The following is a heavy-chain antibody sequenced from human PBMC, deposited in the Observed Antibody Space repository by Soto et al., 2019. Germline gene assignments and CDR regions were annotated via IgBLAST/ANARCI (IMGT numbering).Heavy chain of an antibody. CDR2: INSDGSST. Sequence: GGSLRLSCAASGFTFSSYWMHWVRQAPGKGLVWVSRINSDGSSTSYADSVKGRFTISRDNAKNTLYLQMNSLRAEDTAVYYCARLGRGILWFGELSGPFDYWGQGPLVTVS. J-gene: IGHJ4*02. V-gene: IGHV3-74*01. CDR1: GFTFSSYW. D-gene: IGHD3-10*01. CDR3: ARLGRGILWFGELSGPFDY.